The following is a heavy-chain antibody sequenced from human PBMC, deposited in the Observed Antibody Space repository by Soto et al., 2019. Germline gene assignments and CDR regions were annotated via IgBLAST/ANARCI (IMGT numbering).Heavy chain of an antibody. CDR1: GFTFSSYS. CDR3: ARDTYFYGSGSYGP. D-gene: IGHD3-10*01. Sequence: PGGSLRLSCAAPGFTFSSYSMNWVRQAPGKGLEWVSSISSSSSYIYYADSVKGRFTISRDNAKNSLYLQMNSLRAEDTAVYYCARDTYFYGSGSYGPWGQGTLVTVSS. J-gene: IGHJ5*02. CDR2: ISSSSSYI. V-gene: IGHV3-21*01.